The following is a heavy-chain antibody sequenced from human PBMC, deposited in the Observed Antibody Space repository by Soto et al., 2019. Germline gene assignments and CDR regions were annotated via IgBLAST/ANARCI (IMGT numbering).Heavy chain of an antibody. Sequence: SETLSLTCAVSGYSISSGYYWGWIRQPPGKGLEWIGSIYHSGSTYYNPSLKSRVTISVDTSKNQFSLKLSSGTAADTAVYYWARASVAGYYYYYGMDVWGQGTTVTVSS. D-gene: IGHD6-19*01. V-gene: IGHV4-38-2*01. CDR3: ARASVAGYYYYYGMDV. CDR2: IYHSGST. CDR1: GYSISSGYY. J-gene: IGHJ6*02.